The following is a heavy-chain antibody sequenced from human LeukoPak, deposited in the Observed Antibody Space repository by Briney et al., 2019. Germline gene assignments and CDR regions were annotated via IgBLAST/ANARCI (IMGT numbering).Heavy chain of an antibody. V-gene: IGHV4-34*01. CDR2: INHSGST. J-gene: IGHJ4*02. Sequence: TGGSLRLSCAASGFTFSSYAMSWVRQAPGKGLEWIGEINHSGSTNYNPSLKSRVTISVDTSKNQFSLKLSSVTAADTAVYYCARRGEVRGVRFWGQGTLITVSS. D-gene: IGHD3-10*01. CDR3: ARRGEVRGVRF. CDR1: GFTFSSYA.